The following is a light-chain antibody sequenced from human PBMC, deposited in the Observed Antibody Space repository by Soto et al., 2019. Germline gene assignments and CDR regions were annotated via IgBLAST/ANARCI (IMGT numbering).Light chain of an antibody. CDR1: QSINKAY. J-gene: IGKJ1*01. Sequence: EIWLTQSPATLSLSPGERATLSCGASQSINKAYLVWYQVKTGQDHRRLIYGASSRATGIPDRFSGRGFGTDFTLTISRLEPEDFAVYYCQHSGDFRRTFGQGTKVDI. V-gene: IGKV3-20*01. CDR3: QHSGDFRRT. CDR2: GAS.